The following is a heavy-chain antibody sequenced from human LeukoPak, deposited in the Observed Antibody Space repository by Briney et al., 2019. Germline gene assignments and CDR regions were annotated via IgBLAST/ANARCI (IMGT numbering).Heavy chain of an antibody. V-gene: IGHV3-53*01. CDR1: GFTVSSNY. J-gene: IGHJ4*02. CDR2: IYSGGST. Sequence: GSLRLSCAAPGFTVSSNYMSWVRQAPGKGLEWVSVIYSGGSTYYADSVKGRFTISRDNAKSSLYLQLDSLRAEDTAVYYCARDLIGGNAYDYWGQGALVTVSS. D-gene: IGHD2-15*01. CDR3: ARDLIGGNAYDY.